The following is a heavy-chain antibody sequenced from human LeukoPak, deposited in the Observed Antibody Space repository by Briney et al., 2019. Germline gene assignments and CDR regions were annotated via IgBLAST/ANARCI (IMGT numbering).Heavy chain of an antibody. V-gene: IGHV1-8*01. D-gene: IGHD7-27*01. Sequence: GASVNVSCKASGYTFTSYDFNWVRQATGQRPKWMGWMSPNSGDTGYAQKFQDRVTMTRNTSISTAYMELSSLRSDDTAVYYCARGPPNWGYDYWGPGTLVTVSS. CDR3: ARGPPNWGYDY. CDR1: GYTFTSYD. J-gene: IGHJ4*02. CDR2: MSPNSGDT.